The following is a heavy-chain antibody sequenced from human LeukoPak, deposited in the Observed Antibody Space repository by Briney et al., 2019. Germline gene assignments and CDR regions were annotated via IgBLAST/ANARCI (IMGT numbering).Heavy chain of an antibody. CDR1: GYTFFHYG. CDR2: IGTYNGKT. Sequence: ASVKVSCKASGYTFFHYGVTWVRQAPGQGLEWMGSIGTYNGKTNYGQNLQGRLTMTTDTSTSAAYMELNSLRYDDTAVYYCARVGDSSSWRAYQSWFDPWGQGTLVIVSS. CDR3: ARVGDSSSWRAYQSWFDP. D-gene: IGHD3-22*01. J-gene: IGHJ5*02. V-gene: IGHV1-18*01.